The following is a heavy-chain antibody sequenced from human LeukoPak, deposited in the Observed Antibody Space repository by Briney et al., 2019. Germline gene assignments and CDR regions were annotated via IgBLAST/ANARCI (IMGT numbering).Heavy chain of an antibody. CDR3: ARGGSGSYYPNDAFDI. J-gene: IGHJ3*02. CDR1: GYSFTSYW. Sequence: GESLKISCKGSGYSFTSYWIGWVRQMPGKGLEWMGIIYPGDSDTRYSPSSQGQVTISADKSINTAYLQWSSLKASDTAMYYCARGGSGSYYPNDAFDIWGQGTMVTVSS. D-gene: IGHD3-10*01. V-gene: IGHV5-51*01. CDR2: IYPGDSDT.